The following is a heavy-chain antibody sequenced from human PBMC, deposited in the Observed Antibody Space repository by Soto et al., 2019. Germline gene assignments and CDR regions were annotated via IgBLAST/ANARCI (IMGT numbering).Heavy chain of an antibody. D-gene: IGHD1-1*01. V-gene: IGHV3-23*04. CDR3: VRGRVGTGAFDI. J-gene: IGHJ3*02. Sequence: EVQLVESGGGLQQPGGSLRLSCSASGFTFSSYAMSWVRRTPGEGLEWVSATNGDGTKTYVAESVKGRFTISRDNSMNTLFLEMHRLRVVDTAVYHCVRGRVGTGAFDIWGQGTLDTVSS. CDR2: TNGDGTKT. CDR1: GFTFSSYA.